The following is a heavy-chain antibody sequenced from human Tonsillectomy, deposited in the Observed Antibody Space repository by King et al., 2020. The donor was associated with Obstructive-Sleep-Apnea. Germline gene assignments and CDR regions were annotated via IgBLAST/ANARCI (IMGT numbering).Heavy chain of an antibody. Sequence: QLVQSGAEVKKPGSSVKVSCKASGGTFSSYAISWVRQAPGQGLEWMGGIIPILGIANYAQKCQGRVTSTADKSTSTAYMELSSLRSEDTAVYYCARDRNYYGSGSSYLWYFDLWGRGTLVTVSS. CDR2: IIPILGIA. CDR3: ARDRNYYGSGSSYLWYFDL. V-gene: IGHV1-69*10. J-gene: IGHJ2*01. CDR1: GGTFSSYA. D-gene: IGHD3-10*01.